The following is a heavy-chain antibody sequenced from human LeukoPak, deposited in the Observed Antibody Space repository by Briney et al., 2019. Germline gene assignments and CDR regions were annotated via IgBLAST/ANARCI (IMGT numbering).Heavy chain of an antibody. Sequence: GGSLRLSCAASGFTFSNDWMNWVRQAPGKGLEWVALIKPDGTLTQYVDSVRGRFTISRDNAQNSLSLQMKSLGVEDTAVYYCARRRDFIDYWGQGTLVTVSS. D-gene: IGHD3/OR15-3a*01. CDR2: IKPDGTLT. CDR1: GFTFSNDW. V-gene: IGHV3-7*03. CDR3: ARRRDFIDY. J-gene: IGHJ4*02.